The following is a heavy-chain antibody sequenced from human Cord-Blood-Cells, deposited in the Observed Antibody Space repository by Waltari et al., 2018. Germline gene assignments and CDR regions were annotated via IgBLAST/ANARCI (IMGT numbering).Heavy chain of an antibody. CDR1: GYTLTELS. V-gene: IGHV1-24*01. CDR3: TTDGDSSGYYIFDY. J-gene: IGHJ4*02. D-gene: IGHD3-22*01. Sequence: QVQLVQSGAEVKKPGASVKVSCKVSGYTLTELSMHWVRQAPGKGPEWMGGFDPEDGETIYAQKFQGRVTMTEDTSTDTAYMELSSLRSEDTAVYYCTTDGDSSGYYIFDYWGQGTLVTVSS. CDR2: FDPEDGET.